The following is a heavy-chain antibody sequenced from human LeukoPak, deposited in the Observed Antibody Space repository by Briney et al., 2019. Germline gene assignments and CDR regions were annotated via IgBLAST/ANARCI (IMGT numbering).Heavy chain of an antibody. D-gene: IGHD1-1*01. CDR1: FGSLSDYN. CDR2: ITDSATT. J-gene: IGHJ4*02. Sequence: ASETLSLTCAVSFGSLSDYNWSWLRQSPEKGLEWIGEITDSATTHYNPPLETRVTISIDTAKRQFSLRLTSLTAADTAVYYCARGLDLDGLDSWGQGTLVTVSS. V-gene: IGHV4-34*01. CDR3: ARGLDLDGLDS.